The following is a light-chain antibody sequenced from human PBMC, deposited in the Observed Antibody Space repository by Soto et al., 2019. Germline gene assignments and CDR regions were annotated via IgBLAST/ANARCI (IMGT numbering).Light chain of an antibody. V-gene: IGKV1-39*01. Sequence: DIPMTQSPSSLSASVGDRVTISCRASQSIGTSLNWYQQKPGKAPKVLISAASSLKSGVPYRFSGSGSGTDFTLTISSLQPEDFAAYYCQQSSRSPYTFGQGTKLGIK. CDR2: AAS. CDR3: QQSSRSPYT. J-gene: IGKJ2*01. CDR1: QSIGTS.